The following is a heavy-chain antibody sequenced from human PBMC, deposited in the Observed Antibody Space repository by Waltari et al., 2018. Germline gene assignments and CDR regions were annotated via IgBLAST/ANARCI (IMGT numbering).Heavy chain of an antibody. Sequence: QVQLQESGPGLVKPSQTLSLTCTVSGGSISSGGYYWSWIRQHPGKGLEWIGYIYHSGSTDYNPSLKRRVTISVDRSNNQVSLKLSSVTAADTAVYYCARVVWAVNVLRFVERIQDYYGMDVWGQGTTVTVSS. V-gene: IGHV4-31*03. CDR3: ARVVWAVNVLRFVERIQDYYGMDV. CDR2: IYHSGST. CDR1: GGSISSGGYY. D-gene: IGHD3-3*01. J-gene: IGHJ6*02.